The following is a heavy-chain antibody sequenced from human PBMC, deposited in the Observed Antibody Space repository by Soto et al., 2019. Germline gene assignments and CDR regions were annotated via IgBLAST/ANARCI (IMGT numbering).Heavy chain of an antibody. J-gene: IGHJ6*02. CDR1: GYTFTSYD. Sequence: ASVKVSCKASGYTFTSYDINWVRQATGQGLEWMGWMNPNSGNTGYAQKFQGRVTMTRNTSISTAYMELSSLRSEDTAVYYCARADIVLVPAAPYYYYYGMDVWGQGTTVTVSS. V-gene: IGHV1-8*01. CDR2: MNPNSGNT. D-gene: IGHD2-2*01. CDR3: ARADIVLVPAAPYYYYYGMDV.